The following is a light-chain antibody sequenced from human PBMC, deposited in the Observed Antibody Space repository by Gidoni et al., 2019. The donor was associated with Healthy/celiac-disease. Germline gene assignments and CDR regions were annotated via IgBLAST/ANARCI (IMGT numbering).Light chain of an antibody. Sequence: DIQLTQSPSFLSASVGDRVTITCRASQGISSYLAWYQQKPGKAPKLLIYAASTFQSGVPPRFSGSGSGTEFSLTISSLQPEDFATYYCQQLNSYPHFTFXPXTKVXIK. CDR1: QGISSY. CDR2: AAS. V-gene: IGKV1-9*01. J-gene: IGKJ3*01. CDR3: QQLNSYPHFT.